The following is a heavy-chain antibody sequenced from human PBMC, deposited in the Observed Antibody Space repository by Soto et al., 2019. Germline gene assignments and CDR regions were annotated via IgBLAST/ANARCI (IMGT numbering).Heavy chain of an antibody. J-gene: IGHJ4*02. V-gene: IGHV4-59*01. CDR1: GGSISSYY. D-gene: IGHD4-17*01. Sequence: SETLSLTCTVSGGSISSYYWSWIRQPPGKGLEWIGYIYYSGSTNYNPSLKSRVTISVDTSKNQFSLKLSSVTAADTAVYYCARGDYGDFFDYWGQGTLVTVSS. CDR2: IYYSGST. CDR3: ARGDYGDFFDY.